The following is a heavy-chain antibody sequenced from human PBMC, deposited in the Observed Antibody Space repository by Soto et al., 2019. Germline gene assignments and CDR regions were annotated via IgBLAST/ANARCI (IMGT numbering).Heavy chain of an antibody. D-gene: IGHD3-3*01. CDR3: AKSFWSGYDYSSPDAFDI. CDR2: ISGSGGST. V-gene: IGHV3-23*01. J-gene: IGHJ3*02. CDR1: GFTFSSYA. Sequence: PGGSLRLSCAGSGFTFSSYAMSWIRQAPGKGLEWVSAISGSGGSTYYADSVKGRFTISRDNSKNTLYLQMNSLRAEDTAVYYCAKSFWSGYDYSSPDAFDIWGQGTMVTVPS.